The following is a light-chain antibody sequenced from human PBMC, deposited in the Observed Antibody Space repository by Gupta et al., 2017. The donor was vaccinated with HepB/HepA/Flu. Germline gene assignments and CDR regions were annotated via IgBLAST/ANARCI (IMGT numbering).Light chain of an antibody. J-gene: IGLJ2*01. CDR2: INSDGSH. V-gene: IGLV4-69*01. CDR1: SGHNNYA. Sequence: QLVLTQSPSASASLGASVKLTCTLDSGHNNYAIARHQQQPQKGPRYLMQINSDGSHSRGDGIPDRFSGSSSGAERYLTISSLQSDDEADYYCQTWGTGIHVVFGGGTKLTVL. CDR3: QTWGTGIHVV.